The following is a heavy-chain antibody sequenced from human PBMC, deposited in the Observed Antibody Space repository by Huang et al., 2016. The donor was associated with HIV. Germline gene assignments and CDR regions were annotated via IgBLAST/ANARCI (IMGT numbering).Heavy chain of an antibody. Sequence: VQLVQSGADVKLPGASVKVSCKVSGYSLTELSLHWVRQAPGKGLEWGGTFHREDGETISAQKFQGRVTMTEDTSTDTSYMELSSLTSEDTAIYFCATGVETGDNDYGYYYYMDVWGKGTTVIVSS. CDR2: FHREDGET. D-gene: IGHD4-17*01. CDR3: ATGVETGDNDYGYYYYMDV. V-gene: IGHV1-24*01. CDR1: GYSLTELS. J-gene: IGHJ6*03.